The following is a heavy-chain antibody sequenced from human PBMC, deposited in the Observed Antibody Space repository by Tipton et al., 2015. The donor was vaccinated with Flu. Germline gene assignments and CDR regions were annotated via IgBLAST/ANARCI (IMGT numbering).Heavy chain of an antibody. CDR1: GFIFSNYW. Sequence: SLRLSCAASGFIFSNYWMHWVRQAPGKGLVWVSRINHDGTTTAYADSVKGRFTISRDNAKNTLYLQMDSLRAEDTALYYCVRQIGGGDCHWGQGTLVTVSS. D-gene: IGHD2-21*01. CDR3: VRQIGGGDCH. CDR2: INHDGTTT. V-gene: IGHV3-74*01. J-gene: IGHJ4*02.